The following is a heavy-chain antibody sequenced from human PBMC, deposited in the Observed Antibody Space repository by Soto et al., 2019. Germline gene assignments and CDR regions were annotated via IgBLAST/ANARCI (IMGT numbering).Heavy chain of an antibody. Sequence: QVQLVESGGGVVQPGRSLRLSCAASGFTFSSYGMHWVRQAPGKGLEWVAVISYDGSIKDYADSVKGRFTISRDNSKNTLYLQMNCVRAEDTAVYYCAKDRFGEEFDYWGQGTLVSVSS. CDR1: GFTFSSYG. CDR3: AKDRFGEEFDY. D-gene: IGHD3-10*01. V-gene: IGHV3-30*18. CDR2: ISYDGSIK. J-gene: IGHJ4*02.